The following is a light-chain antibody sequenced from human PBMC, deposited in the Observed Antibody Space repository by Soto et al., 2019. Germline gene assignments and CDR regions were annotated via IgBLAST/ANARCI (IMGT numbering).Light chain of an antibody. CDR1: QGVTTAY. CDR3: QQYGASPLFT. J-gene: IGKJ3*01. CDR2: AAS. V-gene: IGKV3-20*01. Sequence: EVVLTQSPGTLSLSPGERATLSCRASQGVTTAYLAWYQHKPGQAPRLLIYAASNSATGIPDRISGSGAGTDFTLPISRLEPEDFVVYSCQQYGASPLFTFGHGTKVDLK.